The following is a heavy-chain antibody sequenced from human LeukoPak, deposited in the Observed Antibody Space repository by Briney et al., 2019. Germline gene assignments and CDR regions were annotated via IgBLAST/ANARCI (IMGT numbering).Heavy chain of an antibody. CDR3: ARIPATINYYDYYMDV. V-gene: IGHV4-4*07. Sequence: SETLSLTCTVSGGSISSYYWSWIRQPAGKGLEWIGRIYTSGSTNYNPSLKSRVTMSVDTSKNQFSLKLSSVTAADTAVYYCARIPATINYYDYYMDVWGKGTTVTVSS. CDR1: GGSISSYY. J-gene: IGHJ6*03. D-gene: IGHD2-2*02. CDR2: IYTSGST.